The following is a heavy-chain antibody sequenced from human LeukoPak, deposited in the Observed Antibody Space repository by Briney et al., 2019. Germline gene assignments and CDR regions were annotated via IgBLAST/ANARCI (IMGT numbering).Heavy chain of an antibody. D-gene: IGHD6-13*01. CDR2: IYYSGSI. V-gene: IGHV4-39*07. J-gene: IGHJ5*02. CDR3: ARTGIEDWFDP. CDR1: GVSISDSNYF. Sequence: SETLSLTCTVSGVSISDSNYFWGWIRQPPGKGLEWIGNIYYSGSISYNPSLKSRVTISVDTSKNQFSLKLSSVTAADTAVYYCARTGIEDWFDPWGQGTLVTVSS.